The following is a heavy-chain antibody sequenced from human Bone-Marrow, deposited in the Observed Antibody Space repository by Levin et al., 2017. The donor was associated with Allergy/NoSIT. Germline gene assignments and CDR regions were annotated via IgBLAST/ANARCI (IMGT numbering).Heavy chain of an antibody. J-gene: IGHJ5*02. D-gene: IGHD3-9*01. CDR1: GGSISSNDYF. V-gene: IGHV4-39*01. CDR2: IHYSGST. Sequence: SETLSLTCTVSGGSISSNDYFWGWLRQPPGKGLEWIGYIHYSGSTYYNPSLQSRVTISVDTSNTQFSLRLTSVSAADTAVYYCARQRHFEGEDWFDPWGQGTLVTVSS. CDR3: ARQRHFEGEDWFDP.